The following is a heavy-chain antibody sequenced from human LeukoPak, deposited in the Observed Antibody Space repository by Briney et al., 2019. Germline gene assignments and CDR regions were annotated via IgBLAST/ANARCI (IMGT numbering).Heavy chain of an antibody. J-gene: IGHJ4*02. CDR2: INHSGST. V-gene: IGHV4-34*01. CDR3: ASGVAARR. Sequence: PSETLSLTCAVYGGSLSGYYWSWIRQPPGKGLEWIGEINHSGSTNYNPSLKSRVTISVDTSKNQFSLKLSSVTAADTAVYYCASGVAARRWGQGTLVTVSS. CDR1: GGSLSGYY. D-gene: IGHD6-6*01.